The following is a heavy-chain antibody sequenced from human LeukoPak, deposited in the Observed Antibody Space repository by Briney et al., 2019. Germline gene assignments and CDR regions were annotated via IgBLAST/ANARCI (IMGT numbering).Heavy chain of an antibody. CDR1: GFTFSSYA. V-gene: IGHV3-23*01. CDR2: ISGSGGST. Sequence: PGGSLRPSCAASGFTFSSYAMSWVRQAPGKGLEWVSAISGSGGSTYYADSVKGQFTISRGNSKNTLYLQMNSLRAEDTAVYYCAKDRYSGSFYYFDYWGQGTLVTVSS. D-gene: IGHD5-12*01. J-gene: IGHJ4*02. CDR3: AKDRYSGSFYYFDY.